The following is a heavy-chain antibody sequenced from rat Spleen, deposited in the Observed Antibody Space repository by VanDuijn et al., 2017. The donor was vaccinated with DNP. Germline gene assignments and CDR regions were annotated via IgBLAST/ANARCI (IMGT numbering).Heavy chain of an antibody. CDR2: ISTSGSRT. Sequence: EVQLVESGGGLVQPGRSLKLSCAASGFTFSNYYMAWVRQAPKKGLERVATISTSGSRTYYPDSVKGRFTISRDNAKSSLYLQMNSLKSEDTATYYCARESSYAHEWGQGVMVTVSS. V-gene: IGHV5-25*01. D-gene: IGHD1-12*01. CDR1: GFTFSNYY. CDR3: ARESSYAHE. J-gene: IGHJ2*01.